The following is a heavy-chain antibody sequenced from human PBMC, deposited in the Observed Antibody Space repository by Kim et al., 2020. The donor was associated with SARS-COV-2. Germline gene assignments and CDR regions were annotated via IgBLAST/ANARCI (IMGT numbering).Heavy chain of an antibody. J-gene: IGHJ6*02. D-gene: IGHD4-17*01. Sequence: GGSLRLSCAASGFTFSSYAMSWVRQAPGKRLEWVSAISGSGGSTYYADSVKGRFTISRDNSKNTLYLQMNSLRAEDTAVYYCAKDDYGDYWPPYGMDVWGQGTTVTVSS. CDR2: ISGSGGST. V-gene: IGHV3-23*01. CDR1: GFTFSSYA. CDR3: AKDDYGDYWPPYGMDV.